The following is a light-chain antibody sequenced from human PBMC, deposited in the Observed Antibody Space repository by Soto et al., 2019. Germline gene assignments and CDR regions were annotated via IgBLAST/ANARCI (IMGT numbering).Light chain of an antibody. CDR3: SAYAGSSTWV. CDR1: SSDVGGYNY. J-gene: IGLJ2*01. V-gene: IGLV2-8*01. CDR2: EVY. Sequence: QSVLTQPPAASGSPGQSVTFSCTGTSSDVGGYNYVSWYQQYPGKAPKLMIYEVYKRPSGVPDRFSGSKSANTASLTVSGLQPEDEADYYCSAYAGSSTWVFGGGTKVTVL.